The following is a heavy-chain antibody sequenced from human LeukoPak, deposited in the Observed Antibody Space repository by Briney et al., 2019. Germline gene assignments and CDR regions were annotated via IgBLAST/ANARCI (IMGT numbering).Heavy chain of an antibody. J-gene: IGHJ4*02. CDR2: ISSSGSTI. D-gene: IGHD3-3*01. CDR1: GFTFSDYY. Sequence: GGSLRLSCAASGFTFSDYYMSWIRQAPGKGLEWVSYISSSGSTIYYADSVKGRFAIPRDNAKNSLYLQMNGLRAEDTAVYYCASVRFLEWLPIDYWGQGTLVTVSS. V-gene: IGHV3-11*04. CDR3: ASVRFLEWLPIDY.